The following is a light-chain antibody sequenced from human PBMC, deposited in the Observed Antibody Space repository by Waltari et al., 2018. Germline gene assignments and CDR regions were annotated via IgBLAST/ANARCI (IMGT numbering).Light chain of an antibody. CDR1: QSIMSW. CDR3: QQYNTDYT. V-gene: IGKV1-5*03. CDR2: QAS. J-gene: IGKJ2*01. Sequence: DVQMTQSPSTLSASVGDTVSITCRASQSIMSWLAWYQQKAGKAPKVLISQASTLESGVPSRFSGSESVTEFTLTISNLQPDYFATYYCQQYNTDYTFGQGTILEIK.